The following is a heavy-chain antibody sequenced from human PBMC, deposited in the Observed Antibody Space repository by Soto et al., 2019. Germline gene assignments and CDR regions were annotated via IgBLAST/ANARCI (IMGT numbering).Heavy chain of an antibody. V-gene: IGHV3-30*18. D-gene: IGHD2-8*01. Sequence: GGSLRLSCAASGFTFSSFGMYWVRQAPGKGLEWVAVISYDGSNKYYADSVKGRFTISRDNSKNTLYLQMNSLRAEDTAVYYCANGSRQYCTNGVCYVKDFAFDIWGQGTMVTVSS. J-gene: IGHJ3*02. CDR3: ANGSRQYCTNGVCYVKDFAFDI. CDR2: ISYDGSNK. CDR1: GFTFSSFG.